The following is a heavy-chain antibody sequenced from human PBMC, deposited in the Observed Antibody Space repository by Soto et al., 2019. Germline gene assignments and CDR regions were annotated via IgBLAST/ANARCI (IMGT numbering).Heavy chain of an antibody. CDR3: ASDRRYCSGRSCFYPFDY. Sequence: QVQLQESGPGLVKPSQTPSLTCTVSGGSISSGGYYWSWIRQHPGKGLEWIGYIYYSGCTYYNTSLKSLVTISVDTSKIQFLLKRSSVTAADTAVYYCASDRRYCSGRSCFYPFDYWGQGTLVAVFS. V-gene: IGHV4-31*01. CDR1: GGSISSGGYY. CDR2: IYYSGCT. J-gene: IGHJ4*02. D-gene: IGHD2-15*01.